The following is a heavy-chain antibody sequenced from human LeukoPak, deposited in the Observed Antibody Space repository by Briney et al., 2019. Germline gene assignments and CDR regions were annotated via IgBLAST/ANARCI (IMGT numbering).Heavy chain of an antibody. CDR1: GCSISNYY. D-gene: IGHD5-24*01. CDR2: IYYSGST. V-gene: IGHV4-59*08. J-gene: IGHJ5*02. CDR3: ARHTAEKYNWFDR. Sequence: SETLSLTCTVSGCSISNYYWSWIRQPPGKGLEWIGYIYYSGSTNYSPSLKSRVTISVDTSKNQFSLKVSSVTAADTAVYYCARHTAEKYNWFDRWGQGTLVTVSS.